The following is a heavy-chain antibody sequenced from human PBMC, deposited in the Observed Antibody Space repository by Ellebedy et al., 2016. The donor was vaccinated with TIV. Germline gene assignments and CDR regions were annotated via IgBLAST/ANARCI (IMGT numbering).Heavy chain of an antibody. CDR3: ARDLRGRNFDL. Sequence: PGGSLTLSCAASGFTASSKYMSWVRQAPGKGLEWVSVIYSDGTTYYADSVKGRFTISRDNSKNTLYLQMNSLRAEDTAVYYCARDLRGRNFDLWGRGALVTVSS. J-gene: IGHJ2*01. D-gene: IGHD3-16*01. CDR1: GFTASSKY. V-gene: IGHV3-53*01. CDR2: IYSDGTT.